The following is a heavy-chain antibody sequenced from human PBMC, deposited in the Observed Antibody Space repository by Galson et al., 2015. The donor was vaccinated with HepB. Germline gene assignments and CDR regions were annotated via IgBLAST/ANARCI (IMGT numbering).Heavy chain of an antibody. CDR3: ARCPLLSGASGWFDP. CDR1: GYSFTSYW. V-gene: IGHV5-51*01. D-gene: IGHD3-10*01. J-gene: IGHJ5*02. Sequence: QSGAEVKKPGESLKISCKGSGYSFTSYWIGWVRQMPGKGLEWMGIIYPGDSDTRYSPSFQGQVTISADKSISTAYLQWSSPKASDTAMYYCARCPLLSGASGWFDPWGQGTLVTVSS. CDR2: IYPGDSDT.